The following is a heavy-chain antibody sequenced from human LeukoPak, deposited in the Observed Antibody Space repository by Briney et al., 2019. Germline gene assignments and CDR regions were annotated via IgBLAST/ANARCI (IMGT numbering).Heavy chain of an antibody. CDR2: ISTYNGYT. Sequence: ASVKVSCKASGYTFTSYGISWVRQAPGQGLEWMGWISTYNGYTNYAQKLQGRVTMTTDTSTSTAYMELRSLRSDDTAVYYCARFFRYDSSAYCLNYWGQGTLVTASS. V-gene: IGHV1-18*01. J-gene: IGHJ4*02. CDR1: GYTFTSYG. CDR3: ARFFRYDSSAYCLNY. D-gene: IGHD3-22*01.